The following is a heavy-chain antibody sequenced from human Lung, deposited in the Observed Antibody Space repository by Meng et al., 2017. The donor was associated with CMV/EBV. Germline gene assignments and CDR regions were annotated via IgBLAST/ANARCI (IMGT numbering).Heavy chain of an antibody. V-gene: IGHV4-4*02. Sequence: QVRLRRAGPALGKPSETLSLTCAVSGDSITNHSWWAWVRQPPGKGLEWIGEIPHRGSSAYNPSLKSRVSMSIDKSKNQFSLKLTSVTAADTAVYHCLRRSGGSVWGQGTLVTVSS. J-gene: IGHJ1*01. CDR1: GDSITNHSW. D-gene: IGHD3-10*01. CDR3: LRRSGGSV. CDR2: IPHRGSS.